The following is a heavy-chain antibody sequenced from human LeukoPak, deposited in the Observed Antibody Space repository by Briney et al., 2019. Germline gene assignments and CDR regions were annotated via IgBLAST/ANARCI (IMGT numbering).Heavy chain of an antibody. Sequence: SQTLSLTCTVSGGSISSGGYYWSWIRQPPGKGLEWIGYIYHSGSTYYNPSLKSRVTISVDRSKNQFSLKLSSVTAADTAVYYCARALDSSGWDNWFDPWGQGTLVTVSS. CDR3: ARALDSSGWDNWFDP. V-gene: IGHV4-30-2*01. CDR2: IYHSGST. D-gene: IGHD6-19*01. CDR1: GGSISSGGYY. J-gene: IGHJ5*02.